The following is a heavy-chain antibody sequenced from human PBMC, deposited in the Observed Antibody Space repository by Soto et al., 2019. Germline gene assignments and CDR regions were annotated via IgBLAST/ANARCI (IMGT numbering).Heavy chain of an antibody. CDR3: ARDSVTRAFDY. D-gene: IGHD4-17*01. CDR2: IYYSGST. Sequence: PSETLSLTCTVSGGSISSGGYYWSWIRQHPGKGLEWIGYIYYSGSTYYNPSLKSRVTISVDTSKNQFSLKLSSVTAADTAVYYCARDSVTRAFDYWGQGTLVTVSS. J-gene: IGHJ4*02. V-gene: IGHV4-31*03. CDR1: GGSISSGGYY.